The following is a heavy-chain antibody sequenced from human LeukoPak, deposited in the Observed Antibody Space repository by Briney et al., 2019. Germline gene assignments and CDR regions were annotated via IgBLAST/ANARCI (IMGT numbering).Heavy chain of an antibody. V-gene: IGHV3-21*01. CDR3: AREILAPGKTHDY. CDR2: ISSSSSYI. J-gene: IGHJ4*02. CDR1: GFTFSSYS. Sequence: GSLRLSCAASGFTFSSYSMNWVRQAPGKGLEWVSSISSSSSYIYYADSVKGRFTISRDNSKNTLYLQMNSLSAEDTALYYCAREILAPGKTHDYWGQGTLVTVSS.